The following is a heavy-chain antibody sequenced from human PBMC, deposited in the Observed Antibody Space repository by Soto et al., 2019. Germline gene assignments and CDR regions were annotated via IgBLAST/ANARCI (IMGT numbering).Heavy chain of an antibody. CDR2: IGTAGDT. V-gene: IGHV3-13*04. Sequence: PVGSLRLSCSSSVFTFSSYDMHCVRQCPGKCLEWVSAIGTAGDTNYAGSVKGRFTISRENAKNSLYLQMNSLRAGDTAIYFCARAIAPTLFDYWGQGTLVTVSS. CDR3: ARAIAPTLFDY. J-gene: IGHJ4*02. D-gene: IGHD3-22*01. CDR1: VFTFSSYD.